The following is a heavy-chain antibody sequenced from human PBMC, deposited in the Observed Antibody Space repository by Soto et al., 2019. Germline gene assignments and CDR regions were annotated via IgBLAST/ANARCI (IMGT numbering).Heavy chain of an antibody. J-gene: IGHJ4*02. V-gene: IGHV2-5*01. CDR2: IYWNGDK. CDR1: GFSLSTSGVG. CDR3: ARTEGGGYCSGGSCYGVDY. D-gene: IGHD2-15*01. Sequence: KESGPTLVKPTQTLTLTCTFSGFSLSTSGVGVGWIRQPPGKALEWLALIYWNGDKRYSPSLKSRLTITKDTSKNQVVLTMTNMAPVETATYFCARTEGGGYCSGGSCYGVDYWGQGTLVTVSS.